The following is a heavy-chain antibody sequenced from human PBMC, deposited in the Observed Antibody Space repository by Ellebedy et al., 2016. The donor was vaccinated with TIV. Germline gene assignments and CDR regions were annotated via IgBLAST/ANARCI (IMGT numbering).Heavy chain of an antibody. CDR1: GGTFSSYA. Sequence: ASVKVSCKASGGTFSSYAISWVRQAPGQGLEWMGGIIPIFGTANYAQKFQGRVTITADESTRTAYMELSSLRSEDTAVYYCARSRAVAGHFDYWGQGTLVTVSS. J-gene: IGHJ4*02. CDR3: ARSRAVAGHFDY. V-gene: IGHV1-69*13. CDR2: IIPIFGTA. D-gene: IGHD6-19*01.